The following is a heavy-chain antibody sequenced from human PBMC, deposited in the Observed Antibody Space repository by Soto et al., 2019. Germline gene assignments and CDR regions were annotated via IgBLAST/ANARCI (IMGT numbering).Heavy chain of an antibody. V-gene: IGHV5-10-1*01. CDR3: AITTIFGVVTYYYYGMDV. J-gene: IGHJ6*02. Sequence: PGESLKISCKGSGYSFTSYWISWVRQMPGKVLEWMGRIDPSDSYTNYSPSFQGHVTISADKSISTAYLQWSSLKASDTAMYYCAITTIFGVVTYYYYGMDVWGQGXTVTVSS. CDR2: IDPSDSYT. CDR1: GYSFTSYW. D-gene: IGHD3-3*01.